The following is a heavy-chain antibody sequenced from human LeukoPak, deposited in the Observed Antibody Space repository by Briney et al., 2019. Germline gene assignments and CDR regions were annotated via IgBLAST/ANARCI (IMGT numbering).Heavy chain of an antibody. V-gene: IGHV4-39*01. CDR2: IYYSGST. CDR1: GGSISSSTHY. Sequence: PSETLSLTCTVSGGSISSSTHYWGWIRQPPGKGLEWIGSIYYSGSTYYNPHLESRVTISVDTSKNQFSLKLSSVNAADTAVYYCVRGYYEITGYWYFDYWGQGTLVTVSS. D-gene: IGHD3-22*01. CDR3: VRGYYEITGYWYFDY. J-gene: IGHJ4*02.